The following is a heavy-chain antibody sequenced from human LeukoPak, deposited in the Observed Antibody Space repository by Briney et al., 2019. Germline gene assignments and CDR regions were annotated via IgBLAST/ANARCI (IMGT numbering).Heavy chain of an antibody. D-gene: IGHD1-26*01. CDR1: GGSISSSSYY. J-gene: IGHJ4*02. CDR3: ARLGQSIVGARAFDY. V-gene: IGHV4-39*01. Sequence: SETLSLTCTVSGGSISSSSYYWGWIRQPPGKGLEWIGSIYYSGSTYYNPSLKSRVTISVDTSKNQFSLKLSSVTAADTAVYYCARLGQSIVGARAFDYWGQGTLVTVSS. CDR2: IYYSGST.